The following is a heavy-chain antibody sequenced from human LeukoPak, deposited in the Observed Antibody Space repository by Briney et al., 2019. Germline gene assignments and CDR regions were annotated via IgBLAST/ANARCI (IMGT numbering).Heavy chain of an antibody. V-gene: IGHV3-30-3*01. CDR2: ISFHGSTK. CDR1: GFIFNSYA. D-gene: IGHD3-9*01. Sequence: GGSLRLSCAASGFIFNSYAMHWVRQAPGKGLEWVAVISFHGSTKCYADSVKGRFTISRDNSKNTLYLQMNSLRAEDTAVYYCARTIDDILTGFPDYWGQGTLVTVSS. J-gene: IGHJ4*02. CDR3: ARTIDDILTGFPDY.